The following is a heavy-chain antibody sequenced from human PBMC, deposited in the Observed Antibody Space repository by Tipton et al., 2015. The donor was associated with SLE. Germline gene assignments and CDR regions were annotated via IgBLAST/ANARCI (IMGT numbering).Heavy chain of an antibody. D-gene: IGHD6-19*01. J-gene: IGHJ4*02. Sequence: TLSLTCTVSGGSISSSSYYWGWIRQPPGKGLEWIGSIYYSGSTYYNPSLKSRVTISVDTSKNQFSLKLSSVTAADTAVYYCAKGQAVAGPVDYWGQGTLVTVSS. CDR1: GGSISSSSYY. V-gene: IGHV4-39*07. CDR2: IYYSGST. CDR3: AKGQAVAGPVDY.